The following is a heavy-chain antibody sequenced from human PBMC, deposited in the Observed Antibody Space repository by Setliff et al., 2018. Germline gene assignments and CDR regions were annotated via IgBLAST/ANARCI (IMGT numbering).Heavy chain of an antibody. CDR2: TYYSGDT. CDR3: ASLPYYDSSGYSLSYY. CDR1: GGSLRSNF. V-gene: IGHV4-39*01. Sequence: SETLSLTCTVSGGSLRSNFWGWIRQPPGKGLEWIGSTYYSGDTSYNPSLKSRVTMSVDMSKNQFSLKLSSVTAADTAVYYCASLPYYDSSGYSLSYYWGQGTLVTVSS. J-gene: IGHJ4*02. D-gene: IGHD3-22*01.